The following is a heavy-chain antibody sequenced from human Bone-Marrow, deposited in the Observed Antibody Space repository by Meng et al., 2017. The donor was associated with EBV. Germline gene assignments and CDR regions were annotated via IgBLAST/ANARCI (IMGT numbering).Heavy chain of an antibody. Sequence: QVQLVQSGAGVKKPGSSVKASCKASGGTFSSYAISWVRQAPGQGLEWMGGIIPIFGTANYAQKFQGRVTITADESTSTAYMELSSLRSEDTAVYYCARDCSGSYNNWFDPWGQGTLVTVSS. CDR1: GGTFSSYA. V-gene: IGHV1-69*01. J-gene: IGHJ5*02. D-gene: IGHD1-26*01. CDR3: ARDCSGSYNNWFDP. CDR2: IIPIFGTA.